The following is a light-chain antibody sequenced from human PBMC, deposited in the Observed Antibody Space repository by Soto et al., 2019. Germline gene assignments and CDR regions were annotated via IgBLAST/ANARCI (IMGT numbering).Light chain of an antibody. V-gene: IGKV3-20*01. J-gene: IGKJ1*01. CDR1: QSVGSSY. CDR2: GTS. CDR3: QQYTTSSWT. Sequence: EVALTQSPGTLSLSPGERATFSCRASQSVGSSYLAWYQQKPGQAPRVLIYGTSSRATGIPDRFSGSGSGTDFTLTISRLGPEDFAVYYCQQYTTSSWTFGQGTKVDI.